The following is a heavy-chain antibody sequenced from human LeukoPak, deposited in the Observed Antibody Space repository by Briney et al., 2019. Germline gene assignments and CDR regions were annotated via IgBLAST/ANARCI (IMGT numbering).Heavy chain of an antibody. Sequence: SETLSLTCTVSAGSISSSSAYWGWIRQPPGKGLEWIGCIYYSKNTYYSPSLKSRVTISADTSKNQFSLTLGSVSATDTAVYYCVSPRGFSYGYFDYWGQGTLVTVSS. D-gene: IGHD5-18*01. V-gene: IGHV4-39*01. CDR1: AGSISSSSAY. CDR3: VSPRGFSYGYFDY. J-gene: IGHJ4*02. CDR2: IYYSKNT.